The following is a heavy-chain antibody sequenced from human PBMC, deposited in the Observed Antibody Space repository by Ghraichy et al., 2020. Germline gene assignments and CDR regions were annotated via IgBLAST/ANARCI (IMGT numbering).Heavy chain of an antibody. CDR2: VDYGGSA. CDR3: ACYIKGAGWTGP. CDR1: GGSVSGDPCH. V-gene: IGHV4-61*01. J-gene: IGHJ5*02. D-gene: IGHD2-2*02. Sequence: SETLSLICTVSGGSVSGDPCHWSWIRQPPGKGLEWIGFVDYGGSANYNPSLKSRLTMSIDTSKNQFSLKVNSVTAADTALYYCACYIKGAGWTGPWGQGNLVTVSS.